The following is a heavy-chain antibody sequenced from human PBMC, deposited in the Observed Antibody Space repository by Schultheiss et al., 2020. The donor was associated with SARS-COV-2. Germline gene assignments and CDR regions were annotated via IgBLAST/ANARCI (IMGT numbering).Heavy chain of an antibody. CDR2: IYYSGST. CDR3: ARVPTYYDILTGYQRAHYFDY. CDR1: GGSISIYSYY. D-gene: IGHD3-9*01. J-gene: IGHJ4*02. Sequence: SETLSLTCTVSGGSISIYSYYWTWIRQHPGKGLEWIGYIYYSGSTYYNPSLKSRVTISVDKSKNQFSLKLSSVTAADTAVYYCARVPTYYDILTGYQRAHYFDYWGQGTLVTVSS. V-gene: IGHV4-31*03.